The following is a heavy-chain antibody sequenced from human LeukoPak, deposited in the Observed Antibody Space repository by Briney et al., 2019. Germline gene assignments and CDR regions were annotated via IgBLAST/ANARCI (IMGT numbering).Heavy chain of an antibody. CDR2: ISGDGGST. J-gene: IGHJ4*02. CDR3: AKARNYGGNSEGIDY. V-gene: IGHV3-43*02. CDR1: GFTFDDYA. Sequence: GGSLRLSCAASGFTFDDYAMHWVRQAPGKGLEWVSLISGDGGSTYYADSVKGRSTISRDNSKNSLYLQMNSLRTEDTALYYCAKARNYGGNSEGIDYWGQGTLVTVSS. D-gene: IGHD4-23*01.